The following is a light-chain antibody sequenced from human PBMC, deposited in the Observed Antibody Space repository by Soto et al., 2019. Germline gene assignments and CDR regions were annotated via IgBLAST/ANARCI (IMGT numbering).Light chain of an antibody. V-gene: IGKV1-5*03. CDR2: KAS. J-gene: IGKJ1*01. CDR3: QQSRT. CDR1: QSISSW. Sequence: DIQMIQSPSTLSASIGDRVTITCRASQSISSWLAWYQQKPGKAPRLLIYKASSLQSGVPSRLSGSASGTEFTLTVSSLQPDDFATYYCQQSRTFGQGTKVEIK.